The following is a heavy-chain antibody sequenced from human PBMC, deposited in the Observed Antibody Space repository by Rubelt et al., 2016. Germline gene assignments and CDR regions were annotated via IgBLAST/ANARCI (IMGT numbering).Heavy chain of an antibody. D-gene: IGHD7-27*01. CDR3: AKAPGFNWGRFDH. V-gene: IGHV3-23*01. Sequence: EVRLLESGGGLVQTGGSLRLSCTASGFTFSTYAMSWVRQAPGKGLEWVSGFSGGGGSTYYADSVKGRFTISRDNSKNTLYLQMNSLGVDDTAVYCCAKAPGFNWGRFDHWGQGTLVTVSS. J-gene: IGHJ4*02. CDR1: GFTFSTYA. CDR2: FSGGGGST.